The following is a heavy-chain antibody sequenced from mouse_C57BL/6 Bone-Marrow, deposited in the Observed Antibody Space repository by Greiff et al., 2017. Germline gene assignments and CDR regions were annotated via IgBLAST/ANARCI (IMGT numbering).Heavy chain of an antibody. J-gene: IGHJ2*01. CDR1: GYTFTDHT. D-gene: IGHD1-1*01. Sequence: VKLVESDAELVKPGASVKISCKVSGYTFTDHTIHWMKQRPEQGLEWIGYIYPRDGSTKYNEKFKGKATLTADKSSSTAYMQLNSLTSEDSAVYFCASPLHYYGSSYVSDYWGQGTTLTVSS. V-gene: IGHV1-78*01. CDR3: ASPLHYYGSSYVSDY. CDR2: IYPRDGST.